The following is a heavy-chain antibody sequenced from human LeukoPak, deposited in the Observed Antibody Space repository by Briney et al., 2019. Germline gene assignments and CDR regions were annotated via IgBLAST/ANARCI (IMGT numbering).Heavy chain of an antibody. CDR1: GDSVSSSSAA. J-gene: IGHJ5*02. D-gene: IGHD3-22*01. V-gene: IGHV6-1*01. CDR3: AREGVDYYDSSGYYYVGNWFDP. CDR2: TYYRSKWYN. Sequence: SQTLSLTCAISGDSVSSSSAAWNWIRQSPSRGLEWLGRTYYRSKWYNDYAVSVKSRITINPDTSKNQFSLQLNSVTPEDTAVYYCAREGVDYYDSSGYYYVGNWFDPWGQGTLVTVSS.